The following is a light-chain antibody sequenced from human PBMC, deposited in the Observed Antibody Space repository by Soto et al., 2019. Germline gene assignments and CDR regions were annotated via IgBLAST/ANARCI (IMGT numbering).Light chain of an antibody. CDR3: QQYDSYSIT. Sequence: EINGTQTPSKMAASIEDRVTITCRASQSISTWLAWYQQKPGKAPKLLIYKASSLESGVPPRFSGSGSGTEFTLSISNLQPEDLASYYCQQYDSYSITFGQGTRLEIK. CDR1: QSISTW. J-gene: IGKJ5*01. V-gene: IGKV1-5*03. CDR2: KAS.